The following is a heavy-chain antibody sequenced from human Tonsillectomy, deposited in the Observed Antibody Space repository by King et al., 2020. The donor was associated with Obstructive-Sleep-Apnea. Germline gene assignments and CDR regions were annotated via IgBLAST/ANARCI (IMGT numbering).Heavy chain of an antibody. D-gene: IGHD3-10*01. J-gene: IGHJ4*02. CDR2: ISPNSGAT. V-gene: IGHV1-2*02. CDR1: GYTFTGYY. Sequence: HVQLMESGAEVKKPGASVKVSCKASGYTFTGYYIHWVRRAPGQGLEWMGWISPNSGATTYAQKFQDRVTMTRDTSISTAYMDLSRLRSDDTAIYYCARDMSAYDSTSPAYWGQGTLVTVSS. CDR3: ARDMSAYDSTSPAY.